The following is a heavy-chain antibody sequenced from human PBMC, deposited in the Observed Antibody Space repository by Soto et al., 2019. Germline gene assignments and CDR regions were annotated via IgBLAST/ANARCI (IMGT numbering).Heavy chain of an antibody. V-gene: IGHV3-23*01. D-gene: IGHD6-19*01. CDR3: AKELAVAAPLNGADY. Sequence: GGALRLSCAGSGFSFTTHSMNWVRQAPGKGLEWVSAISGSGGSTYYADSVKGRFTISRDNSKNTLYLQMNSLRAEDTAVYYFAKELAVAAPLNGADYWGQGTLVTVSS. CDR1: GFSFTTHS. J-gene: IGHJ4*02. CDR2: ISGSGGST.